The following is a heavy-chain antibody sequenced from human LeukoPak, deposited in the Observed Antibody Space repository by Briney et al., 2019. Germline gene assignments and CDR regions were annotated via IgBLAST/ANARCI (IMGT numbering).Heavy chain of an antibody. V-gene: IGHV3-48*04. J-gene: IGHJ5*02. Sequence: GGSLRLSCAASGFTFSSYSMNWVRQAPGKGLEWVSYISSSGSTIYYADSVKGRFTISRDNAKNSLYLQMNSLRAEDTAVYYCARGRKDDFWSGFDWFDPWGQGTLVTVSS. CDR2: ISSSGSTI. CDR3: ARGRKDDFWSGFDWFDP. CDR1: GFTFSSYS. D-gene: IGHD3-3*01.